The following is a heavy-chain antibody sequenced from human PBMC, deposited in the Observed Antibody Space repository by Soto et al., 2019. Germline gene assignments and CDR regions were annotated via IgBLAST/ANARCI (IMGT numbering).Heavy chain of an antibody. CDR2: VYSTGGT. CDR1: GDSIGRFY. J-gene: IGHJ6*02. Sequence: QMQLHESGPGLVKPSETLSLTCNVSGDSIGRFYWSWIRQSAEKGLEWVGRVYSTGGTAYNPALQGRVTLSLDRSNNHVSLEIKSVTPADAAVYVCARDLSGTGLDIWGRGTRVTVSS. CDR3: ARDLSGTGLDI. V-gene: IGHV4-4*07. D-gene: IGHD1-26*01.